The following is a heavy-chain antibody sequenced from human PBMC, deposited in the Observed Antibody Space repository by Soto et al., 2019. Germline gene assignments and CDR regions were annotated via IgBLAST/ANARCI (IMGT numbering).Heavy chain of an antibody. CDR2: INNDGTST. Sequence: EVQLVESGGGLVQPGGSLTLSCAASGFTLSTYCMHWVRQAPGKGLEWVSRINNDGTSTSYADSVKGRFTISRDNAKNTLYLQMNSLRAEDTAVYRCARAVTTPGLCGQGTLVTVSS. V-gene: IGHV3-74*01. D-gene: IGHD4-17*01. CDR3: ARAVTTPGL. CDR1: GFTLSTYC. J-gene: IGHJ4*02.